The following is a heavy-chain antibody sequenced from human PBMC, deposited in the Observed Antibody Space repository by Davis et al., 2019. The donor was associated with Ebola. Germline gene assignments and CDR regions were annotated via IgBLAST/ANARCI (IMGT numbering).Heavy chain of an antibody. CDR3: ARRSAVDY. CDR1: GFTFSSYA. V-gene: IGHV3-30-3*01. CDR2: ISYDGSNK. Sequence: GGSLRLSCAASGFTFSSYAMHWVRQVPGKGLEWVAVISYDGSNKYYADSVKGRFTISRDNSKNTLYLQMNSLRAEDTAVYYCARRSAVDYWGQGTLVTVSS. J-gene: IGHJ4*02.